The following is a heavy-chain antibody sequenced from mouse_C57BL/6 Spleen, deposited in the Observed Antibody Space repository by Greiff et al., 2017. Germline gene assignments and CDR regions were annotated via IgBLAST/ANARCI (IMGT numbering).Heavy chain of an antibody. Sequence: VQLKESGPELVKPGASVKMSCKASGYTFTDYNMHWVKQSHGKSLEWIGYINPNNGGTSYNQKFKGKATLTVNKSSSTAYMELRSLTSEDSTVYYCAGSYCSGSSYVYFDCWGQGTTLTVSS. CDR1: GYTFTDYN. CDR3: AGSYCSGSSYVYFDC. J-gene: IGHJ2*01. CDR2: INPNNGGT. D-gene: IGHD1-1*01. V-gene: IGHV1-22*01.